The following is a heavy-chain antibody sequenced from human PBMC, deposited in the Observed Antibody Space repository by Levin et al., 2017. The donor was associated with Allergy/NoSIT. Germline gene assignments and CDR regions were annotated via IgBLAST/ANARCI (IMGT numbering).Heavy chain of an antibody. Sequence: GGSLRLSCAASGFTFSSYAMSWVRQAPGKGLEWVSAISGSGGSTYYADSVKGRFTISRDNSKNTLYLQMNSLRAEDTAVYYCAKFSYYDFWSGYLNWFDPWGQGTLVTVSS. CDR2: ISGSGGST. D-gene: IGHD3-3*01. J-gene: IGHJ5*02. CDR1: GFTFSSYA. V-gene: IGHV3-23*01. CDR3: AKFSYYDFWSGYLNWFDP.